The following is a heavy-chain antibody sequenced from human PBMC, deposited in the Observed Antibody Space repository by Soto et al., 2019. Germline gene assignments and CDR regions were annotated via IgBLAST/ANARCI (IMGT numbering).Heavy chain of an antibody. CDR2: INHSGST. CDR1: GGSFSGYY. CDR3: ASLQGSSWYVNYYGMDV. D-gene: IGHD6-13*01. V-gene: IGHV4-34*01. Sequence: QVQLQQWGAGLLKPSETLSLTCAVYGGSFSGYYWSWIRQPPGKGLEWIGEINHSGSTNYNPSLKSRVTISVDTSKNQFSLKLSSVTAADTAVYYCASLQGSSWYVNYYGMDVWGQGTTVTVSS. J-gene: IGHJ6*02.